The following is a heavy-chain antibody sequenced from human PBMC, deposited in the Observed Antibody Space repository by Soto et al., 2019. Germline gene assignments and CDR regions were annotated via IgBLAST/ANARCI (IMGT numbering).Heavy chain of an antibody. J-gene: IGHJ5*02. CDR2: TYYRSRFFS. CDR3: VRDRYSSSGWFDP. D-gene: IGHD3-10*01. CDR1: GHSVTSYSAA. Sequence: PSQTLSLTCAISGHSVTSYSAAWNWIRQSPSGGLVWLGRTYYRSRFFSDYADSVKSLIITKPDPSKNQFPLQLKSVTPEDTAVYYCVRDRYSSSGWFDPWGQGTPVTVSS. V-gene: IGHV6-1*01.